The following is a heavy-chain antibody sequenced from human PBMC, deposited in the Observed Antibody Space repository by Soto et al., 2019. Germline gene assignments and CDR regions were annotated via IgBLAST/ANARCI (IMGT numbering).Heavy chain of an antibody. CDR1: GNTFASHG. J-gene: IGHJ4*02. Sequence: GPEVKKPGASVKVSCKASGNTFASHGFSSVRQAPGQGLEWMGWISGFNGQTNYALKFQGRVTLTTDTSTSTAYMELRSLRSDDTAVYFCARVDPRGVAVVRDYWGQGTLVTVSS. CDR3: ARVDPRGVAVVRDY. D-gene: IGHD3-10*01. V-gene: IGHV1-18*01. CDR2: ISGFNGQT.